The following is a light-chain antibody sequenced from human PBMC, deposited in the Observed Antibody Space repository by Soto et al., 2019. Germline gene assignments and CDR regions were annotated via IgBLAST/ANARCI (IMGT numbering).Light chain of an antibody. V-gene: IGKV3-15*01. CDR3: QQYNNWPRT. CDR1: QSVSTN. CDR2: GAS. Sequence: EIVMTQSPATLSVSPGERATLSCRASQSVSTNLAWYQRKPGQGPRLLIFGASTRAIGIPARFSGSGSGTDFTLTISSLEPEDLAVYYCQQYNNWPRTFGQGTKVDI. J-gene: IGKJ1*01.